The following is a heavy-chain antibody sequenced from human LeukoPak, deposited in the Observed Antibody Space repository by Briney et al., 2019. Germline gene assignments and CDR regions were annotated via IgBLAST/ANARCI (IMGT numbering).Heavy chain of an antibody. CDR3: ARDWGTYFDY. CDR2: IYYSGST. J-gene: IGHJ4*02. Sequence: PSETLSLTCNVSGGSISSGGSRWSWIRQHPGKGLEWTGYIYYSGSTYYNPSLESRLTMSVDTSKNQFSLHLTSVTAADTAVYYCARDWGTYFDYWGQGTLVTVSS. D-gene: IGHD7-27*01. V-gene: IGHV4-31*03. CDR1: GGSISSGGSR.